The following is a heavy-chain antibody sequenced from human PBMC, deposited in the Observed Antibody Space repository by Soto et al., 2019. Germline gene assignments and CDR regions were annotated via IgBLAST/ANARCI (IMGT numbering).Heavy chain of an antibody. CDR1: GYSFSKYG. CDR2: INVKDGHI. J-gene: IGHJ4*02. Sequence: QVQLVQSGAEVKEPGATVKVSCKASGYSFSKYGISWVRQAPGQGLEWLGWINVKDGHINYGRNFQGRLILTTDTSKTTAYMELRTLRFDDTAVYYCARDFDFLFDYWGQGTWVTVSS. V-gene: IGHV1-18*01. CDR3: ARDFDFLFDY.